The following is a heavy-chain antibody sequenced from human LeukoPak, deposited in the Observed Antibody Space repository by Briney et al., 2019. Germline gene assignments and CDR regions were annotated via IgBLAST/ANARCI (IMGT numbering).Heavy chain of an antibody. Sequence: GGSLRLSCAASGFTFRSYAMSWVRQAPGKGLEWVSYISSSGSTIYYADSVKGRFTISRDNAKNSLYLQMNSLRAEDTSVYYCARDTNGDGWFDPWGQGTLVTVSS. D-gene: IGHD4-17*01. V-gene: IGHV3-48*03. CDR2: ISSSGSTI. CDR1: GFTFRSYA. CDR3: ARDTNGDGWFDP. J-gene: IGHJ5*02.